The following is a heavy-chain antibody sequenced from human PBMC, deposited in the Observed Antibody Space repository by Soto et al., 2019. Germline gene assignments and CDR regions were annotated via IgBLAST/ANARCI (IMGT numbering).Heavy chain of an antibody. CDR3: ARGIAAAVAGFDP. Sequence: SETLSLTCTVSGGSISSGGYYWSWIRQHPGKGLEWIGYIYYSGSTYYNPSLKSRVTISVDTSKNQFSLKLSSVTAADTAVYYCARGIAAAVAGFDPWGQGTLVTVSS. V-gene: IGHV4-31*02. CDR2: IYYSGST. CDR1: GGSISSGGYY. D-gene: IGHD6-13*01. J-gene: IGHJ5*02.